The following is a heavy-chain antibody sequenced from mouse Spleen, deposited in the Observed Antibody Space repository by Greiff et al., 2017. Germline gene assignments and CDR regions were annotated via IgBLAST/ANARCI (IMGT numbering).Heavy chain of an antibody. Sequence: EVQRVESGAELVKPGASVKLSCTASGFNIKDTYMHWVKQRPEQGLEWIGRIDPANGNTKYDPKFQGKATITADTSSNTAYLQLSSLTSEDTAVYYCAPITAVWGRFAYWGQGTLVTVSA. CDR2: IDPANGNT. CDR1: GFNIKDTY. V-gene: IGHV14-3*02. CDR3: APITAVWGRFAY. D-gene: IGHD1-1*01. J-gene: IGHJ3*01.